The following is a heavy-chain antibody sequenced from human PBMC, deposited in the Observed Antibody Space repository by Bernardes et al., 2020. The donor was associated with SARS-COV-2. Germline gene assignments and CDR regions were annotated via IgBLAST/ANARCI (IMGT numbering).Heavy chain of an antibody. Sequence: SVKVSCKASGYTFTGYYIHWVRQAPGQGFEWMGWINPSSGVTNYAQKFQGGVTMTRDTSISTAYMELSSLRADDTAVFYCARGPISSIDYWGQGSLVTVSS. CDR2: INPSSGVT. D-gene: IGHD3-10*01. CDR1: GYTFTGYY. J-gene: IGHJ4*02. CDR3: ARGPISSIDY. V-gene: IGHV1-2*02.